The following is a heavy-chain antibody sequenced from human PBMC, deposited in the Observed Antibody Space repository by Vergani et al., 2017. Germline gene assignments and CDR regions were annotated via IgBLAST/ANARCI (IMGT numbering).Heavy chain of an antibody. J-gene: IGHJ6*02. D-gene: IGHD3-10*01. Sequence: QMQLQESGPGLVKASETLSLTRTVSGDSIISRSHYWGRIRQPPGKGLEWIGSIYNSGNGDSSSSLKSRVTIPADTSKNQFSLRLTSVTAADTAIYYCARHRGSGGFFPSSYFYGRDVWGHGTTVTVSS. CDR3: ARHRGSGGFFPSSYFYGRDV. CDR1: GDSIISRSHY. CDR2: IYNSGNG. V-gene: IGHV4-39*01.